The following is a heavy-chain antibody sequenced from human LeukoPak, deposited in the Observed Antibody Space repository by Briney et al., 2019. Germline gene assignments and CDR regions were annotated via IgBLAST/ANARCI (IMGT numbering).Heavy chain of an antibody. D-gene: IGHD3-22*01. Sequence: SETLSLTCTVSGGSISSYYWSWIRQPAGKGREWSGRIYTSGSTNYNPPLKSRVTISVDKSKNQFSLKLSSETAADTAVYYCARGFAANYYDSSGYYRNWFDPWGQGTLVTVSS. CDR2: IYTSGST. CDR1: GGSISSYY. CDR3: ARGFAANYYDSSGYYRNWFDP. J-gene: IGHJ5*02. V-gene: IGHV4-4*07.